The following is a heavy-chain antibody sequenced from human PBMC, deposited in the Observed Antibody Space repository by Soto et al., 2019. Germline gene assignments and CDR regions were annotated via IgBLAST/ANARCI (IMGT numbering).Heavy chain of an antibody. Sequence: QVQLQESGPGLVKPSGTLSLTCAVSGGSISSSNWWSWVRQPPGKGLEWIGENYHSGSTNYNPSLNSRVTISVDKTKSQFSQKPSSVSAADTAVYYCACLPANSDIDYWGQGTLVTVSS. J-gene: IGHJ4*02. CDR3: ACLPANSDIDY. D-gene: IGHD3-16*01. CDR2: NYHSGST. CDR1: GGSISSSNW. V-gene: IGHV4-4*02.